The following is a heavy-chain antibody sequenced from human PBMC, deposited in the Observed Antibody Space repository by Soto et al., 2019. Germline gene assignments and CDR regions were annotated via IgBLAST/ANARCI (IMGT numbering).Heavy chain of an antibody. D-gene: IGHD4-17*01. CDR1: GGSISSYY. V-gene: IGHV4-59*01. J-gene: IGHJ6*02. CDR2: IYYSGST. Sequence: SETLSLTRTVSGGSISSYYWSWIRQPPGKGLEWIGYIYYSGSTNYNPSLKSRVTISVDTSKNQFSLKLSSVTAADTAVYYCARDLQWRDYGGNSKPSGMDVWGQGTTVTVSS. CDR3: ARDLQWRDYGGNSKPSGMDV.